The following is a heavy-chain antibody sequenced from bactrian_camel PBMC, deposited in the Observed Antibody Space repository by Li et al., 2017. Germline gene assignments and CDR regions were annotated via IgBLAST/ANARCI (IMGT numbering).Heavy chain of an antibody. Sequence: HVQLVESGGGSVQAGESLRLSCAASGYTGSTYCLGWFRQAPGKEREGVATIDSDGSTNYADSVKGRFAISEDNAKGTLDLQMNALKPEDTALYYCAAVRYLRGAYCYIRPGVVRNFDNWGQGTQVTVS. V-gene: IGHV3S53*01. CDR1: GYTGSTYC. D-gene: IGHD2*01. CDR3: AAVRYLRGAYCYIRPGVVRNFDN. CDR2: IDSDGST. J-gene: IGHJ4*01.